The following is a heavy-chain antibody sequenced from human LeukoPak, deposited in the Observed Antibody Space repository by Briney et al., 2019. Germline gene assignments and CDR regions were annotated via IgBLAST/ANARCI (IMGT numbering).Heavy chain of an antibody. D-gene: IGHD3-22*01. V-gene: IGHV3-23*01. CDR2: ISSSGVST. CDR1: GFTFSSYS. Sequence: GGSLRLSCAASGFTFSSYSMNWVRQALGKGLEWVSSISSSGVSTYYADSVKGRFTLSRDNSKNTLYLQVNSLRAEDMAVYYCAKLGSSGYFQHWGQGSLVTVYS. J-gene: IGHJ1*01. CDR3: AKLGSSGYFQH.